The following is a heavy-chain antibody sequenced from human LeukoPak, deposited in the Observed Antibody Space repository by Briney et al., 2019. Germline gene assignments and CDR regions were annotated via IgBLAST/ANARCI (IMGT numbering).Heavy chain of an antibody. Sequence: GGSLRLSCAASGFTFSSYSMNWVRQAPGKGLEWVSSISSSSSYIYYADSVKGRFTISRDNSKNTLYLQMNSLRAEDTAVYYCAKALSRTGSGWYFDYRGQGTLVTVSS. D-gene: IGHD6-19*01. CDR2: ISSSSSYI. V-gene: IGHV3-21*04. J-gene: IGHJ4*02. CDR3: AKALSRTGSGWYFDY. CDR1: GFTFSSYS.